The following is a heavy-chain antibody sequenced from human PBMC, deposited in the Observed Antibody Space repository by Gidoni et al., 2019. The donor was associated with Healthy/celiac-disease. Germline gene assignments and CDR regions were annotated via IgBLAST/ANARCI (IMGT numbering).Heavy chain of an antibody. CDR2: ISWNSGSI. CDR3: AKDTGGGNAHDAFDI. Sequence: EVQLVESGGGLVQPGRSLRLSCAASGFTFDDYAMHWVRQAPGKGLEWVSGISWNSGSIGYADSVKGRFTISRDNAKNSLYLQMNSLRAEDTALYYCAKDTGGGNAHDAFDIWGQGTMVTVSS. D-gene: IGHD3-16*01. CDR1: GFTFDDYA. V-gene: IGHV3-9*01. J-gene: IGHJ3*02.